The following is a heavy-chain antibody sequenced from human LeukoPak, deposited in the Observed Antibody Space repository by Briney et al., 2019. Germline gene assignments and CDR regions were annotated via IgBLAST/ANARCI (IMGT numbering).Heavy chain of an antibody. CDR2: TRNKANSYTT. CDR3: ARVHYDILTGWSDFDY. J-gene: IGHJ4*02. D-gene: IGHD3-9*01. CDR1: GDSISTSNSY. Sequence: LSLTCTVSGDSISTSNSYWGWIRQPPGKGLEWVGRTRNKANSYTTEYAASVKGRFTISRDDSKNSLYLQMNSLKTEDTAVYYCARVHYDILTGWSDFDYWGQGTLVTVSS. V-gene: IGHV3-72*01.